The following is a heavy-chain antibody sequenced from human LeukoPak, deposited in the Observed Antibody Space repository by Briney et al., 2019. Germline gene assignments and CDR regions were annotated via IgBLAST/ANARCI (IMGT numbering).Heavy chain of an antibody. CDR2: ISAYNGNT. CDR3: ARGPLNYGDYVPLDY. CDR1: GYTFTSYG. Sequence: ASVKVSCKASGYTFTSYGISWVRQAPGQGLEWMGWISAYNGNTNYAQKFQGRVTITTDESTSTAYMELSSLRSEDTAVYYCARGPLNYGDYVPLDYWGQGTLVTVSS. V-gene: IGHV1-18*01. J-gene: IGHJ4*02. D-gene: IGHD4-17*01.